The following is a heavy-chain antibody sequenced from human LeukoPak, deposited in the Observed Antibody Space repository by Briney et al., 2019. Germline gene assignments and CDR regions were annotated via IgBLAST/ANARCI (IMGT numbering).Heavy chain of an antibody. CDR3: ARGTMVRGVHLQLFDY. CDR1: GYTLTELS. Sequence: ASVKVSCKVSGYTLTELSMHWVRQAPGKGLEWMGGFDPEDGETIYAQKFQGRVTMTRDTSTSTVYMELSSLRSEDTAVYYCARGTMVRGVHLQLFDYWGQGTLVTVSS. V-gene: IGHV1-24*01. D-gene: IGHD3-10*01. J-gene: IGHJ4*02. CDR2: FDPEDGET.